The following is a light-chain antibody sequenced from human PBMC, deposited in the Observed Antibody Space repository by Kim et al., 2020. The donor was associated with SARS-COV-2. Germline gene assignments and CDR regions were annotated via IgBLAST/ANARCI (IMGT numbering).Light chain of an antibody. Sequence: WGQTVRITCQGDSHRSYYASWYQQKPGQAPVLVIYGKNNRPSGIPDRFSGSSSGNTASLTITGAQAEDEADYYCNSRDSSGNHYVFGTGTKVTVL. CDR1: SHRSYY. CDR2: GKN. V-gene: IGLV3-19*01. CDR3: NSRDSSGNHYV. J-gene: IGLJ1*01.